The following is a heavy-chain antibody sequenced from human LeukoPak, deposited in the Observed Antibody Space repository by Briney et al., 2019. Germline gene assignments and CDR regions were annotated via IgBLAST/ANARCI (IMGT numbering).Heavy chain of an antibody. CDR1: GYTLTDYY. Sequence: ASVKVSCKASGYTLTDYYMHWVRQAPGQGLEWMGRINPNSGGTNYAQKFQGRVTMTRDTSISTVYMELSRLRPDDTAVYYCARVGYYESSGYYEYWGQGTLVTVSS. D-gene: IGHD3-22*01. CDR2: INPNSGGT. V-gene: IGHV1-2*06. CDR3: ARVGYYESSGYYEY. J-gene: IGHJ4*02.